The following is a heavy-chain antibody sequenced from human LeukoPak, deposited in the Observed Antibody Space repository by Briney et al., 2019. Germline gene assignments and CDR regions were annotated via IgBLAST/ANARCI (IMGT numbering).Heavy chain of an antibody. Sequence: GGSLRLSCAASGFTFSSYSMNWVRQAPGKGLEWVSSISSSSSYIYYADSVKGRFTISRDNAKNSLYLQMNSLRAEDTAVYYCARGGAAAMVTFYSYYGMDVWGQGTTATVSS. CDR3: ARGGAAAMVTFYSYYGMDV. CDR2: ISSSSSYI. V-gene: IGHV3-21*01. J-gene: IGHJ6*02. D-gene: IGHD5-18*01. CDR1: GFTFSSYS.